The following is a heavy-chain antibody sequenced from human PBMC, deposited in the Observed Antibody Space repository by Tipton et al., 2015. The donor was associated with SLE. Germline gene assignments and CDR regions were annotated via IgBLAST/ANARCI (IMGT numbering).Heavy chain of an antibody. J-gene: IGHJ6*03. Sequence: QSGAEVKKPGASVKVSCKASGYTFTSYGISWVRQAPGQGLEWMGWISAYNGNTNYAQKLQGRVTMTTDTSTRTAYMELRSLRSDATAVYFCARGAGAQGDYYYMDVWGKGTPVTVSS. V-gene: IGHV1-18*01. CDR2: ISAYNGNT. CDR3: ARGAGAQGDYYYMDV. CDR1: GYTFTSYG. D-gene: IGHD3-10*01.